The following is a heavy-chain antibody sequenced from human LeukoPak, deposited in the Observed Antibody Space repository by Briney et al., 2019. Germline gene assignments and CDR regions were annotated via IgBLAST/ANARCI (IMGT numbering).Heavy chain of an antibody. CDR3: ARLFRCGGDCYPAAKDAFDI. CDR2: ISSNGGST. J-gene: IGHJ3*02. D-gene: IGHD2-21*02. V-gene: IGHV3-64*01. CDR1: GFTFSSYA. Sequence: GGSLRLSCAASGFTFSSYAMHWVRQAPGKGLEYVSAISSNGGSTYYANSVKGRFTISRDNSKNTLYLQMGSLRAEDMAVYYCARLFRCGGDCYPAAKDAFDIWGQGTMVTVSS.